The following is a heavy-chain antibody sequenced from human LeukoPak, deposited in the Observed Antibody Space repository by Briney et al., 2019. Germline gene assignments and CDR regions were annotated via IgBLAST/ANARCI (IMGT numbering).Heavy chain of an antibody. V-gene: IGHV1-8*03. CDR2: MNPNSGNT. CDR3: ATGLNRMDTAMARRWWFDP. D-gene: IGHD5-18*01. J-gene: IGHJ5*02. CDR1: GYTFTSYD. Sequence: ASVKVSCKASGYTFTSYDINWVRQATGQGLEWMGWMNPNSGNTGYAQKFQGRVTITRNTSISTAYMELSSLRSEDTAVYYCATGLNRMDTAMARRWWFDPWGQGTLVTVSS.